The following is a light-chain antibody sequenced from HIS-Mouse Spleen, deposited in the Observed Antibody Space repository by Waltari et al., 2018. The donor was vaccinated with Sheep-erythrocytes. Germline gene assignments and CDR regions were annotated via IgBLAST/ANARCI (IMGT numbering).Light chain of an antibody. CDR2: DVR. J-gene: IGLJ1*01. CDR1: SSDVGGYNY. V-gene: IGLV2-11*01. CDR3: CSYAGSYNHV. Sequence: QSALTQPRSVSGSPGQSVTISCTGTSSDVGGYNYVSWDQQHPGKASKLIVYDVRKRPSGVPDRFSGSKSGNTASLTISGLQAEDEADYYCCSYAGSYNHVFATGTKVTVL.